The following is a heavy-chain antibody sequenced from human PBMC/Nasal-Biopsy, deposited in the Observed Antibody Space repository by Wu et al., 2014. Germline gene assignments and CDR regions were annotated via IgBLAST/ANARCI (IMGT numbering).Heavy chain of an antibody. CDR1: GASMSSGSYF. CDR3: AGVMVRGVPSLHWHFDL. CDR2: IYSSGST. J-gene: IGHJ2*01. V-gene: IGHV4-61*09. D-gene: IGHD3-10*01. Sequence: TLSLTCTVSGASMSSGSYFWSWIRQPAGKRLEWIGHIYSSGSTKYNPSFKSRVTISEDSSMNQFSLKLNSVTSADTAVYFCAGVMVRGVPSLHWHFDLWGPWHPSLCLL.